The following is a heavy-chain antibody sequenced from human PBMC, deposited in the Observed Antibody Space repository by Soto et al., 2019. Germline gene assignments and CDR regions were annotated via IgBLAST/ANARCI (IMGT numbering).Heavy chain of an antibody. CDR3: AREKARDTIFGVVIMDGMDV. D-gene: IGHD3-3*01. J-gene: IGHJ6*02. CDR1: GFTVSSNY. CDR2: IYSGGST. Sequence: PGGSLRLSCAASGFTVSSNYVSWVRQAPGKGLEWVSVIYSGGSTYYADSVKGRFTISRDNSKNTLYLQMNSLRAEDTAVYYCAREKARDTIFGVVIMDGMDVWGQGTTVTVSS. V-gene: IGHV3-53*01.